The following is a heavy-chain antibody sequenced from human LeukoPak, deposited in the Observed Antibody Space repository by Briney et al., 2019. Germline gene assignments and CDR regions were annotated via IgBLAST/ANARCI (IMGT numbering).Heavy chain of an antibody. J-gene: IGHJ5*02. V-gene: IGHV1-69*13. CDR3: ARDSYSSSSAGRWFDP. D-gene: IGHD6-6*01. CDR1: GGTFSSYA. CDR2: IIPIFGTA. Sequence: SVKVSCKASGGTFSSYAISWVRQAPGQGLEWMGGIIPIFGTANYAQKFQGRVTITADESTSTAYMELSSLRSEDTAVYYCARDSYSSSSAGRWFDPWGQGTLVTVSS.